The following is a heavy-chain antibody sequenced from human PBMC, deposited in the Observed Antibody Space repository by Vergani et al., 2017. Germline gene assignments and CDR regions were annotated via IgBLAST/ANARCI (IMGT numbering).Heavy chain of an antibody. CDR1: GFTFNHYA. D-gene: IGHD5-12*01. CDR3: AKANPRNSGYDYLYYYHAMDV. CDR2: ISGSGGST. Sequence: EVQLVESGGGSVQSGGSLRLSCVASGFTFNHYAMNWVRQAPGKGLEWVSGISGSGGSTYYAGSVKGRFTISRDSSKNTLYLQMNSLGAGDTAVYYCAKANPRNSGYDYLYYYHAMDVWGQGTTVTVSS. V-gene: IGHV3-23*04. J-gene: IGHJ6*02.